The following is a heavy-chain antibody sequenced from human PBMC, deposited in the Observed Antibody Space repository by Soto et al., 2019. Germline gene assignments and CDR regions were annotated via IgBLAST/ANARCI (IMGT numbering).Heavy chain of an antibody. Sequence: QVQLVESGGGVVQPGRSLRLSCAASGFTFSSYGMHWVRQAPGKGLEWVAVIWYDGSNKYYADSVKGRFTISRDNSKNTLYLQMNSLRAEDTAVYYGARDTWGSTRGGGGMDVWGQGTTVTVSS. J-gene: IGHJ6*02. CDR1: GFTFSSYG. CDR3: ARDTWGSTRGGGGMDV. D-gene: IGHD3-16*01. CDR2: IWYDGSNK. V-gene: IGHV3-33*01.